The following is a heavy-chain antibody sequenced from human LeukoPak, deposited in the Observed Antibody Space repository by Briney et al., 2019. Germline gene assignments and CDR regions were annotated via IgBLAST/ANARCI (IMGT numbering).Heavy chain of an antibody. CDR2: IIPIFGTA. V-gene: IGHV1-69*13. J-gene: IGHJ4*02. D-gene: IGHD3-10*01. CDR3: ARHYYYGSGSHRRYFDY. CDR1: GGTFSSYA. Sequence: SVKVSCKASGGTFSSYAISWVRQAPGQGLEWMGGIIPIFGTANYAQKFQGRVTITADESTSTAYMELSSLRSEDTAVYYCARHYYYGSGSHRRYFDYWGQGTLVTVSS.